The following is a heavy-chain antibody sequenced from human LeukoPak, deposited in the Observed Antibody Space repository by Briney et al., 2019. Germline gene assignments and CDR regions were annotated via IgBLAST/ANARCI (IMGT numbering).Heavy chain of an antibody. D-gene: IGHD3-10*01. CDR2: ISSNGCKT. CDR1: GFTFSRYT. V-gene: IGHV3-64*01. Sequence: GGSLTLSCTPSGFTFSRYTMHWVRQARGKGLEYVSAISSNGCKTYYANTVKGRFTISRDNFQKTLYLQMGSPGEEDKDVYYCARSEYYGSMTSFFDYWGQGTLVTVSS. CDR3: ARSEYYGSMTSFFDY. J-gene: IGHJ4*02.